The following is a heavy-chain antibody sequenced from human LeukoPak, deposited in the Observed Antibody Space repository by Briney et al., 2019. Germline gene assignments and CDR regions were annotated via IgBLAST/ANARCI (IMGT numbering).Heavy chain of an antibody. Sequence: PSETLSLTCAVYGGSFSGYYWSWIRQPPGKGLEWIGEINHSGSTNYNPSLKSRVTISVDTSKNQFSLKLSSVTAADTAVYYCARQLSRRSGRVDYWGQGTLVTVSS. CDR3: ARQLSRRSGRVDY. CDR1: GGSFSGYY. J-gene: IGHJ4*02. CDR2: INHSGST. D-gene: IGHD3-10*01. V-gene: IGHV4-34*01.